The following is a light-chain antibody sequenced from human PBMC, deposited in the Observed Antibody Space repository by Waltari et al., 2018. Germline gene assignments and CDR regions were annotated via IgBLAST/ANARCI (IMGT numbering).Light chain of an antibody. CDR1: QSVSIW. CDR2: KAS. Sequence: DIQMTQSPSTLSASVGDRVTITCRASQSVSIWLAWYQQKPGKAPNLLIYKASTLESGVPSRFSGSGSGTECTLTISSLQPDDFATYYCQQYNSYSRTFGQGTKVEI. V-gene: IGKV1-5*03. J-gene: IGKJ1*01. CDR3: QQYNSYSRT.